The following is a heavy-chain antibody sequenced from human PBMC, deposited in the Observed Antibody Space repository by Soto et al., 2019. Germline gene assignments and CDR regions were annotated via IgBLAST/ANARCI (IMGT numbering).Heavy chain of an antibody. CDR1: GFTISTYP. CDR2: ISGNSGSI. Sequence: EVQLVESGGGLVQPGGSLRLSCAASGFTISTYPMNWVRQAPGKGLEWVSYISGNSGSIYYADSVKGRFIISRDNAKNSLYLHMNSLSDDDTAVYYCTRQNLEHSSGWYPWGQGTLVTVSS. J-gene: IGHJ5*02. CDR3: TRQNLEHSSGWYP. D-gene: IGHD6-19*01. V-gene: IGHV3-48*02.